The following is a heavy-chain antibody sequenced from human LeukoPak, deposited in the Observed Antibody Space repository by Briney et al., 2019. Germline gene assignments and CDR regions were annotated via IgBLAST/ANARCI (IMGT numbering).Heavy chain of an antibody. V-gene: IGHV1-69*13. CDR3: ARDRRNWGYGNRSPYNWFDP. D-gene: IGHD7-27*01. CDR1: GGTFSSYA. CDR2: IIPIFGTA. J-gene: IGHJ5*02. Sequence: ASVNVSCKASGGTFSSYAISWVRQAPGQGLEWMGGIIPIFGTANYAQKFQGRVTITADESTSTAYMELSSLRSEDTAVYYCARDRRNWGYGNRSPYNWFDPWGQGTLVTVSS.